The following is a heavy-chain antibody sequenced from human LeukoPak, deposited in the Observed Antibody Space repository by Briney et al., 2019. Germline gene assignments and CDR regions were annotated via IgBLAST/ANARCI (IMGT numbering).Heavy chain of an antibody. D-gene: IGHD2-2*01. V-gene: IGHV4-39*01. CDR3: ARLVDADAFDL. CDR1: GGSISSSSYY. Sequence: SETLSLTCTVSGGSISSSSYYWGWIRQPPGKGLEWVGSIYYSGSTYYNPSLKSRVTISVYTYKNPFSLKVSFVPGADTAVYYCARLVDADAFDLWGQGTMVTVSS. CDR2: IYYSGST. J-gene: IGHJ3*01.